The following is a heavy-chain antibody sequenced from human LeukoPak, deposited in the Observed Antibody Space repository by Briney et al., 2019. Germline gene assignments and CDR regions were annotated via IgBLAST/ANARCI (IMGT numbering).Heavy chain of an antibody. CDR1: GYTFTSYG. D-gene: IGHD1-26*01. CDR2: ISGYNGNT. V-gene: IGHV1-18*01. CDR3: ARGGGSYWDWYFDL. Sequence: ASVKVSCKASGYTFTSYGISWVRQAPGQGLEWMGWISGYNGNTKYAHKVQGRVTMTTDTSTGTAYMELRSLRSDDTAVYYCARGGGSYWDWYFDLWGRGTLVTVSS. J-gene: IGHJ2*01.